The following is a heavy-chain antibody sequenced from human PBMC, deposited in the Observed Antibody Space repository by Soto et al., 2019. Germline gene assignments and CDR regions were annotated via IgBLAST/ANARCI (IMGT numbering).Heavy chain of an antibody. CDR2: IFSDNER. J-gene: IGHJ6*02. V-gene: IGHV2-26*01. Sequence: SGPTLVNPTETLTLTCTVSGFSLTTGKMGVSWIRQPPGKALEWLAHIFSDNERSYSTSLQGRLTISKDTSGSQVVLSMTNVDPVDTATYYCARMKVDSYQFYYAMDVWGQVTTVTVSS. D-gene: IGHD3-9*01. CDR3: ARMKVDSYQFYYAMDV. CDR1: GFSLTTGKMG.